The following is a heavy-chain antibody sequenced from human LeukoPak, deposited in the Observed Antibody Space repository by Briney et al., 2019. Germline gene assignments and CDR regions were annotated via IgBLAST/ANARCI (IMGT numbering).Heavy chain of an antibody. CDR1: GFTFSSYS. D-gene: IGHD6-13*01. V-gene: IGHV3-21*01. J-gene: IGHJ6*03. CDR3: ARDSSSWYYMDV. CDR2: ISSSSSYI. Sequence: GGSPRLSCAASGFTFSSYSMNWVRQAPGKGLEWVSSISSSSSYIYYADSVKGRFTISRDNAKNSLYLQMNSLRAEDTAVYYCARDSSSWYYMDVWGKGTTVTVSS.